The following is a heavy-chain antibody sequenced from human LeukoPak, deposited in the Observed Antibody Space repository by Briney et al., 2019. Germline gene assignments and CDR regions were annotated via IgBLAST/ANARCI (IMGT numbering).Heavy chain of an antibody. CDR3: ARVEQQWLVNWFDP. CDR1: GGSISTYY. CDR2: IQTSVDI. V-gene: IGHV4-4*07. D-gene: IGHD6-19*01. J-gene: IGHJ5*02. Sequence: SETLSLTCTVSGGSISTYYWSWIRQPAGKGLEWIGRIQTSVDINYNPSLKSRVTMSVDTSKNQFSLKLSSVTAADTAVYYCARVEQQWLVNWFDPWGQGTLVTVSS.